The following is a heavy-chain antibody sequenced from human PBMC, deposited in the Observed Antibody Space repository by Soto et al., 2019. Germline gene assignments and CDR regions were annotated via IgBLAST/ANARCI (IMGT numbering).Heavy chain of an antibody. CDR2: INHSGST. Sequence: PSETLSLTCAVYGGSFSGYYWSWIRQPPGKGLEWIGEINHSGSTNYNPSLKSRVTISVDTSKNQFSLKLSSVTAADTAVYYCARASRWIQLYWFDNWGHGNLVT. CDR1: GGSFSGYY. CDR3: ARASRWIQLYWFDN. J-gene: IGHJ5*01. V-gene: IGHV4-34*01. D-gene: IGHD5-18*01.